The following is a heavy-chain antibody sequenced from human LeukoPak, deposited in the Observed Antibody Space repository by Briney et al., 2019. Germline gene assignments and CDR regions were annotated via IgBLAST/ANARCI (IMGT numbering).Heavy chain of an antibody. V-gene: IGHV4-61*02. CDR2: IYTSGST. CDR1: GGSISSGSYY. D-gene: IGHD3-10*01. Sequence: PSETLSLTCTVSGGSISSGSYYWSWIRQPAGKGLEWIGRIYTSGSTSYNPSLKSRITISVDTSRNQFSLKLSSVTAADTAVYYCARLITMVRGVIITFFDYWGQGTLVTVSS. CDR3: ARLITMVRGVIITFFDY. J-gene: IGHJ4*02.